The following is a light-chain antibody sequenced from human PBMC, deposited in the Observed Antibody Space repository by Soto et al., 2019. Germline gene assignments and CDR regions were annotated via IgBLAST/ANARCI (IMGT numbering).Light chain of an antibody. V-gene: IGLV2-23*02. CDR1: SSDVGSYNL. CDR2: EVS. J-gene: IGLJ2*01. CDR3: CSYAAHVV. Sequence: QSVLTQPASVSGSPGQSITISCTGTSSDVGSYNLVSWYQQHPGKAPKLMIYEVSKRPSGVSNRFSGSKSGNTASLTISGLQAEDEADYYCCSYAAHVVFGGGTKLTVL.